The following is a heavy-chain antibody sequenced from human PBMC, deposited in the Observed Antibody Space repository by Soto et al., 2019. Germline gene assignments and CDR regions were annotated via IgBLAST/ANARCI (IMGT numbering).Heavy chain of an antibody. CDR1: GDSMGSGDYY. CDR3: SRGSTHYGFLT. Sequence: QVQLQESGPGLVKPSQTLSLTCTVSGDSMGSGDYYWTWIRQPPGKGLEWIGYIYYLGTSFYNPSLESRVNISIDTSKNHCSLRLNSVTAADTAVYYCSRGSTHYGFLTWGQGTLVTVSS. CDR2: IYYLGTS. D-gene: IGHD3-10*01. V-gene: IGHV4-30-4*01. J-gene: IGHJ5*02.